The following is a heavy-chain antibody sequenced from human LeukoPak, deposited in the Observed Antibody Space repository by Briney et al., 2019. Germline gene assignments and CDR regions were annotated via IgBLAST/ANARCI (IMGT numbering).Heavy chain of an antibody. J-gene: IGHJ4*02. CDR3: ARAPWYSSLWYGEY. D-gene: IGHD6-13*01. Sequence: PGGSLRLSCAASAFTFSSYGMHWVRQAPGKGLEWVAVISYDGSDTYYADSVKGRFTISRDNSKNTLYLQMNSLRAEDTAVYYWARAPWYSSLWYGEYWGQGTLVTVSS. CDR2: ISYDGSDT. V-gene: IGHV3-30-3*01. CDR1: AFTFSSYG.